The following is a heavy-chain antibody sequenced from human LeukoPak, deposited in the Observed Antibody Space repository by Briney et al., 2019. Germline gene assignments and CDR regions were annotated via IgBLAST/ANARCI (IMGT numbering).Heavy chain of an antibody. CDR3: AKYRAGLQEHLDYSDY. V-gene: IGHV3-23*01. Sequence: SGGSLRLSCAVSGFRFSRYAMSWVRQAPGKGLEGVSGMSGSGDSTYYAHSVKGRFTISRENSKNTVYLQMNRLRAEDTALYYCAKYRAGLQEHLDYSDYWGQGTLVTVSS. J-gene: IGHJ4*02. CDR1: GFRFSRYA. CDR2: MSGSGDST. D-gene: IGHD1-26*01.